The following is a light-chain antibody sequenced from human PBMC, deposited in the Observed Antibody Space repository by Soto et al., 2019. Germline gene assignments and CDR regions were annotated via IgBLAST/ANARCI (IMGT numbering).Light chain of an antibody. CDR3: QQYYSYPLT. CDR2: GAS. CDR1: QTISTY. J-gene: IGKJ4*01. V-gene: IGKV1-39*01. Sequence: DIQMTQSPSSLFASVGDRVTIACRARQTISTYLNWYQQKPGKAPKLLIFGASTLQSGVPSRFSGSGSGTEFILTISSLQREDFATYYCQQYYSYPLTFGGGTKVDIK.